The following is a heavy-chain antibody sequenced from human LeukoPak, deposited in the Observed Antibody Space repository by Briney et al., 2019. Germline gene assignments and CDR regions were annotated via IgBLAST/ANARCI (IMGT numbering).Heavy chain of an antibody. CDR3: ARLSTSVAGGDH. D-gene: IGHD6-19*01. CDR2: IKKDGSEE. CDR1: GFSFSTSW. V-gene: IGHV3-7*01. J-gene: IGHJ4*02. Sequence: EGSLRLSCTASGFSFSTSWMSWVRQTPGKGLEWVANIKKDGSEEYYVDSVKTRFTISRDNAKNSLYLQLNSLIVEDTAVYYCARLSTSVAGGDHWGQGTLVTVSS.